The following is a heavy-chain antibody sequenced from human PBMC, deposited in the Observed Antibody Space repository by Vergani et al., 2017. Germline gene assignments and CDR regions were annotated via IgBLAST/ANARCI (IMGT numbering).Heavy chain of an antibody. Sequence: QVLLVQSGAEVKKPGASVRVSCKTSGYTFTNYYIPWVRQAPGQGLEWMGIINPSGGSTTYAQQFQGRLTMTRDTSTSTVYMELRSLRSDDTAVYYCARDPDIVVVPAAPYYYYYYGMDVWGQGTTVTVSS. J-gene: IGHJ6*02. CDR1: GYTFTNYY. V-gene: IGHV1-46*01. D-gene: IGHD2-2*01. CDR2: INPSGGST. CDR3: ARDPDIVVVPAAPYYYYYYGMDV.